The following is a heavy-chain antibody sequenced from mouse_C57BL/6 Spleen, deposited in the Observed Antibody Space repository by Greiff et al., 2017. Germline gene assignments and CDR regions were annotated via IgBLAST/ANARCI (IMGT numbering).Heavy chain of an antibody. D-gene: IGHD2-4*01. CDR2: FYPGSGST. J-gene: IGHJ3*01. CDR3: ARHEDAIYYDYEGFAY. Sequence: QVQLQQSGAELVKPGASVKLSCKASGYTFTEYTIHWVKQRSGQGLEWIGWFYPGSGSTKYNETFKDKATLTADKSSSTVYMEIRKLTTEGSEVYFCARHEDAIYYDYEGFAYWGQGTLVTVSA. CDR1: GYTFTEYT. V-gene: IGHV1-62-2*01.